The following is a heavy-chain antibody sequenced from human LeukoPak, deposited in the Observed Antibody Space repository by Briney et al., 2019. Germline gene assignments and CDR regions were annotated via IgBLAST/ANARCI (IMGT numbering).Heavy chain of an antibody. CDR3: ARDEVYSGPADI. CDR1: GYTFISYD. J-gene: IGHJ3*02. D-gene: IGHD1-26*01. V-gene: IGHV1-8*01. CDR2: MNPNSGNT. Sequence: ASVKVSCKASGYTFISYDINWVRQATGQGLEWMGWMNPNSGNTGYAQKFQGRVTMTRNTSISTAYMELSSLRSEDTAVYYCARDEVYSGPADIWGQGTMVTVSS.